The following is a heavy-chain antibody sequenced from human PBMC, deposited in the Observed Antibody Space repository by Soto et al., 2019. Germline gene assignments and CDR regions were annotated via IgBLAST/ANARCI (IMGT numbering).Heavy chain of an antibody. CDR3: AKDNYGGNSGYYYGMDV. CDR2: INSGSSTI. Sequence: PGGSLRLSCKASGFTFSYYSLNWVRQGPGKGLEWIAHINSGSSTINYADSVRSRFTISRDDAKDSLYLQMNSLRAEDTAVYYCAKDNYGGNSGYYYGMDVWGQGTTVTVSS. CDR1: GFTFSYYS. J-gene: IGHJ6*02. V-gene: IGHV3-48*01. D-gene: IGHD4-17*01.